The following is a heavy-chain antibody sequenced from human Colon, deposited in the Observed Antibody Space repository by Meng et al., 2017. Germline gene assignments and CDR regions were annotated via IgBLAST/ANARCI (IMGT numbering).Heavy chain of an antibody. CDR1: GVSISTSGYY. Sequence: QVQLQDSGLGLVEPSETLSLACSVAGVSISTSGYYWCRIRQPPGKGLEWLGSIGHSGITYYTPSLKSRVTVSIDTSKSQFSLKLTSVTAADTAVYYCVRSSGWVRTGFDPWGQGTLVTVSS. V-gene: IGHV4-39*01. CDR2: IGHSGIT. J-gene: IGHJ5*02. D-gene: IGHD6-19*01. CDR3: VRSSGWVRTGFDP.